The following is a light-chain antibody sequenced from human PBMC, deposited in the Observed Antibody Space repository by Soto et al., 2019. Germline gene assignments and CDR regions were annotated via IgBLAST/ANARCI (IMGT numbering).Light chain of an antibody. CDR3: QQRDDLYT. Sequence: EIVLTQSPATLSLSPGERATLSCRASQSVTNYVAWYQQKPGQAPRLHIYDASNRATGIPARFSGSGSGTYFTLTISSLEPEDFGVYYCQQRDDLYTFGQGTKLEIK. V-gene: IGKV3-11*01. CDR2: DAS. J-gene: IGKJ2*01. CDR1: QSVTNY.